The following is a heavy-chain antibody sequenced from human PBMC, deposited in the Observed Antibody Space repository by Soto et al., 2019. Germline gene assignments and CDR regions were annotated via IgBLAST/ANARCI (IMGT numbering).Heavy chain of an antibody. D-gene: IGHD3-16*01. Sequence: QVQLQESGPGLVKPSETLSLTCTVSGASISRDHWNWIRQPPGKGLEWIGEYSGTSNYNPSLRSRVTISVDTSNNQVSSKLSSVTAADTAVYYCATYTAGGGGRGYWGQGTLVTVSS. CDR3: ATYTAGGGGRGY. CDR1: GASISRDH. J-gene: IGHJ4*02. CDR2: YSGTS. V-gene: IGHV4-59*08.